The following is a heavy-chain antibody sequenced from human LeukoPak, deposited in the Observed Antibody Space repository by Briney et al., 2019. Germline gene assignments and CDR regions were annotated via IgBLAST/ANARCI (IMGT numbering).Heavy chain of an antibody. CDR2: ISYDGSNK. Sequence: PGRSLRLSCAASGFTFSTCGMHWVRQAPGKGLQWVAVISYDGSNKYYADSVKGRFTISRDNSKNTLYLQMNSLRAEDTAVYYCARAPDGYRHFDYWGQGTLVTVSS. D-gene: IGHD5-24*01. J-gene: IGHJ4*02. CDR3: ARAPDGYRHFDY. V-gene: IGHV3-30*03. CDR1: GFTFSTCG.